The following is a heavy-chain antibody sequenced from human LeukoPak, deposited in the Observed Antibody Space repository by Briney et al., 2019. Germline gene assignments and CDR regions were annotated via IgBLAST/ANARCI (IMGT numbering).Heavy chain of an antibody. D-gene: IGHD3-22*01. CDR1: GFTVSSNY. J-gene: IGHJ5*02. V-gene: IGHV3-66*01. Sequence: PGGSLRLSCAASGFTVSSNYMSWVRQAPGKGLEWVSIIYSDGSTYYRDSVKGRFTISRDNSKNTLYLQMNSLRAEDTAVYYCAKDLSIHYDSRGFDPWGQGTLVTVSS. CDR3: AKDLSIHYDSRGFDP. CDR2: IYSDGST.